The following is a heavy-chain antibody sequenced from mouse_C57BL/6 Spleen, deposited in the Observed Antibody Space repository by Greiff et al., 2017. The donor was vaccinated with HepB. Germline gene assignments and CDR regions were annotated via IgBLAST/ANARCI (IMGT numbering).Heavy chain of an antibody. D-gene: IGHD2-4*01. CDR1: GFTFSSYT. CDR2: ISGGGGNT. CDR3: ARQRGDYDGGDYYAMDY. V-gene: IGHV5-9*01. Sequence: EVQLVESGGGLVKPGGSLKLSCAASGFTFSSYTMSWVRQTPEKRLEWVATISGGGGNTYYPDSVKGRFTISRDNAKNTLYLQMSSLRSEDTALYYCARQRGDYDGGDYYAMDYWGQGTSVTVSS. J-gene: IGHJ4*01.